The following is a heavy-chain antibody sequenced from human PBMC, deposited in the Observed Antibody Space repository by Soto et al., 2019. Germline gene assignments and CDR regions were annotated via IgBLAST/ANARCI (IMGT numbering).Heavy chain of an antibody. V-gene: IGHV1-2*04. CDR2: INPKSGGT. D-gene: IGHD2-8*01. J-gene: IGHJ6*02. CDR3: ARGHSTDCSNGVCSFFYDHEMDV. Sequence: AAVKVSCKASGYSFTDYHIHGVGQARGQGLAWLGRINPKSGGTSTAQKFQGWVTMTRDRYISTVYMEFTRLRSNDTGVYFCARGHSTDCSNGVCSFFYDHEMDVWGQGTTVTVSS. CDR1: GYSFTDYH.